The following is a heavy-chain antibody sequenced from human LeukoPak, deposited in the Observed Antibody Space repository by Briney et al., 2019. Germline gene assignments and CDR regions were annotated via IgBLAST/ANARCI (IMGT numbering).Heavy chain of an antibody. CDR2: IYYSGST. CDR1: GGSISSYY. J-gene: IGHJ4*02. CDR3: ARDKIGYGLDY. Sequence: SETLSLTCTVSGGSISSYYWSWIRQPPGKGLEWIGYIYYSGSTNYSPSLKSRVTISVDTSKNQFSLKLSSVTAADTAVYYCARDKIGYGLDYWGQGTLVTVSS. D-gene: IGHD5-18*01. V-gene: IGHV4-59*01.